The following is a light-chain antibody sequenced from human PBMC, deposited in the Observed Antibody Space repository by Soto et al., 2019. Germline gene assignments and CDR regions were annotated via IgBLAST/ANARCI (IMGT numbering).Light chain of an antibody. Sequence: EIVMTQSPATLSVSPGERATLSCRASQSVSSNLAWYQQKPGQAPRLLIYGASTRATGIPARFSGSGSGTEFTLTISILQSEDFAVYYCQQYNNWPQTFXQGTKVDIK. V-gene: IGKV3-15*01. CDR1: QSVSSN. J-gene: IGKJ1*01. CDR3: QQYNNWPQT. CDR2: GAS.